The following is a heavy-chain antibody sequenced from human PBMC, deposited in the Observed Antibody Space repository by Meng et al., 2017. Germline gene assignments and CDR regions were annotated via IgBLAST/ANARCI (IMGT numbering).Heavy chain of an antibody. CDR1: GFTFSNAW. D-gene: IGHD5-18*01. J-gene: IGHJ4*02. Sequence: GGSLRLSCAASGFTFSNAWMSWVRQAPGKGLAWVGSIKSKTDGGTTDYAAPVKGRFTISRDDSKNTLYLQMNSLKTEDTAVYYCTTGLPPFDYWGQGTLVTVSS. CDR2: IKSKTDGGTT. V-gene: IGHV3-15*01. CDR3: TTGLPPFDY.